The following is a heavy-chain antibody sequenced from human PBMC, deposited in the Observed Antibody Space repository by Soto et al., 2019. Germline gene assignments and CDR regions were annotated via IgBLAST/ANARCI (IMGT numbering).Heavy chain of an antibody. V-gene: IGHV4-39*01. Sequence: SETLSLTCTVSGGPISSSSYYWGWIRQPPGKGLEWIGSMYYSGSTYYNPSLKSRVTISVDTSKNQFSLKLTSVTAADTAVYYCARNPKHWKSNWLDPWGQGNLVTVSS. D-gene: IGHD1-1*01. CDR1: GGPISSSSYY. CDR2: MYYSGST. J-gene: IGHJ5*02. CDR3: ARNPKHWKSNWLDP.